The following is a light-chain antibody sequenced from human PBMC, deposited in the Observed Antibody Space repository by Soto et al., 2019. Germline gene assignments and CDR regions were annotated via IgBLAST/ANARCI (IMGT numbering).Light chain of an antibody. CDR1: QSVLYSSNNKNY. CDR3: QQYYSSLWT. J-gene: IGKJ1*01. CDR2: WAS. Sequence: DIVMTQSPDSLAVSLGERATINCKSSQSVLYSSNNKNYLAWYQQKPGQPPKLLINWASTRDSGVPDRFSGSGSGTDFTLTISSLQAEDVAVYYCQQYYSSLWTFGQGTKVEIK. V-gene: IGKV4-1*01.